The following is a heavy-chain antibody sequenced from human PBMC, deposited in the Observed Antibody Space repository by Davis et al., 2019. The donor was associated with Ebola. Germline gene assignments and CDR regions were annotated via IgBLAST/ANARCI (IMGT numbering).Heavy chain of an antibody. CDR2: IYPGDSDT. D-gene: IGHD6-13*01. Sequence: GESLKISCKGSGYSFTSYWIGWVRQMPGKGLEWMGIIYPGDSDTRYSPSFQGQVTISADKSISTAYLQWSSLKASDTAMYYCARRGSHLTLDYYYMDVWGKGTTVTVSS. V-gene: IGHV5-51*01. J-gene: IGHJ6*03. CDR1: GYSFTSYW. CDR3: ARRGSHLTLDYYYMDV.